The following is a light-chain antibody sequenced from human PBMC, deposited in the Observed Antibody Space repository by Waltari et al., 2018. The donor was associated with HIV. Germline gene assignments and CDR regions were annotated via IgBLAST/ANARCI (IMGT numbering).Light chain of an antibody. CDR2: PDK. J-gene: IGLJ3*02. Sequence: QSVVTQPPSASGAPGQRVTIPCSVRPSNIGTNSVSCYQQFQGTPPKLLLCPDKERPSGVPDRFSGSKSGTSASLAISGLQSEDEADYYCATWDDRLNYWVFGGGTKLTVL. CDR3: ATWDDRLNYWV. CDR1: PSNIGTNS. V-gene: IGLV1-44*01.